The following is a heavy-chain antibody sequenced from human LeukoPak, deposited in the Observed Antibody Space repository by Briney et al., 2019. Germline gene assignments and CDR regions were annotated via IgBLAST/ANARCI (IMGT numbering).Heavy chain of an antibody. V-gene: IGHV3-23*01. CDR2: ISGSGGST. J-gene: IGHJ4*02. CDR1: GFTFSSYA. D-gene: IGHD2-21*02. CDR3: ATLVVTAILYYFDY. Sequence: PGGSLRLSCAASGFTFSSYAMSWVRQAPGKGLEWVSAISGSGGSTYYEDSVKGRFTISRDNSKNTLYLQMNSLRAEDTAVYYCATLVVTAILYYFDYWGQGTLVTVSS.